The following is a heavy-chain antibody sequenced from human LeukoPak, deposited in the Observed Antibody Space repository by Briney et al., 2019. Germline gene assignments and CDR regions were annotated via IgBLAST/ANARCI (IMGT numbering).Heavy chain of an antibody. V-gene: IGHV4-59*01. Sequence: SETLSLTCTVSGCSISNYYWSWSRQPPGKGLEWSGYIYNSESTSDKPFLKSRITISENPFKNQFSLKLNSVTAADTAVYYCTRAGGGSGLYWGQGILVIVSS. D-gene: IGHD2-15*01. J-gene: IGHJ4*02. CDR1: GCSISNYY. CDR2: IYNSEST. CDR3: TRAGGGSGLY.